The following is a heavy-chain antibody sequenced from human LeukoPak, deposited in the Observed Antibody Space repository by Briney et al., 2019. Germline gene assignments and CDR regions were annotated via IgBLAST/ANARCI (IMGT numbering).Heavy chain of an antibody. Sequence: GGSLRLSCAASGFTFSDYYMSWIRQAPGKGLEWVSYISSSGSTIYYADSVKGRFTISRDKAKNSLYLQMNSLRAEDTAVYYCAREQYSNYRFDYWGQGTLVTVSS. CDR1: GFTFSDYY. CDR3: AREQYSNYRFDY. J-gene: IGHJ4*02. D-gene: IGHD4-11*01. V-gene: IGHV3-11*04. CDR2: ISSSGSTI.